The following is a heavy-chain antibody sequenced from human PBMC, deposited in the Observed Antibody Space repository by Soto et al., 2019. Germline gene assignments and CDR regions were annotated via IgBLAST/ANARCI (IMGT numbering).Heavy chain of an antibody. CDR2: INPGGGSA. V-gene: IGHV1-46*01. CDR1: GNAITKFY. J-gene: IGHJ6*01. D-gene: IGHD6-19*01. Sequence: QVELVQSGAEVKKPGASVTVSCKASGNAITKFYIHWVRQAPGRGLEWMGVINPGGGSATYAQKFQGRITVYRDTPTDTVYMDLSSLRSEDTAVYYCARDTRGWSLNGMDVWGQGTTVTVSS. CDR3: ARDTRGWSLNGMDV.